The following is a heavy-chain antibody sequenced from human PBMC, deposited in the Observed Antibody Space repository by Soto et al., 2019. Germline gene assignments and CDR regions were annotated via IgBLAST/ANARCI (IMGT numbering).Heavy chain of an antibody. CDR2: MNPNSGNT. J-gene: IGHJ4*02. CDR1: GYTFTDYY. V-gene: IGHV1-8*02. Sequence: ASVKVSCKASGYTFTDYYIHWVRQAPGQGLEWMGWMNPNSGNTGYAQKFQGRVTMTRNTSISTAYMELSSLRSEDTAVYYCATDSAMVRGVISDWGQGTLVTV. CDR3: ATDSAMVRGVISD. D-gene: IGHD3-10*01.